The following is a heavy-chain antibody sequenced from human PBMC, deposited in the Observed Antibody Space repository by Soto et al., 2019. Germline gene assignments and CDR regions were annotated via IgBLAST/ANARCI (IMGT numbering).Heavy chain of an antibody. CDR1: GFTFSSYE. D-gene: IGHD3-10*01. CDR3: ARDAVKTRYSYGTDV. V-gene: IGHV3-48*03. Sequence: GGSLRLSCAASGFTFSSYEMNWVRQAPGKGLEWVSYISSSGSTIYYADSVKGRFTISRDNAKNSLYLQMNSLRAEDTAVYYCARDAVKTRYSYGTDVWGQGTTVTVSS. J-gene: IGHJ6*02. CDR2: ISSSGSTI.